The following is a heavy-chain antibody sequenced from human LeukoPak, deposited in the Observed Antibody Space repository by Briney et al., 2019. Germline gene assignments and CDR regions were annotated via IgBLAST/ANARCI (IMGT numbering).Heavy chain of an antibody. CDR3: AKDSASIRTSYSYNWFDF. D-gene: IGHD3-3*02. CDR2: IWYDGSIK. Sequence: PGGSLRLSCAASGLTFSGYGMHWVRQAPGKGLEWVAIIWYDGSIKYYVDSVKGRFTISRDNSKNTLYLQMNSLRTDDTALYYCAKDSASIRTSYSYNWFDFWGQGTLVTVSS. CDR1: GLTFSGYG. J-gene: IGHJ5*01. V-gene: IGHV3-30*02.